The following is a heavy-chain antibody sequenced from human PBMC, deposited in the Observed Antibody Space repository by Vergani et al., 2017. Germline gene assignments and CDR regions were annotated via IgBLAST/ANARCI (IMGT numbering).Heavy chain of an antibody. CDR3: AXATTVMVRGVILYNWFDP. D-gene: IGHD3-10*01. CDR2: INSDGSST. Sequence: EVQLVESGGGLVKPGGSLRLSCAASGFTFSSYWMHWVRQAPGKGLVWVSRINSDGSSTSYADSVKGRFTISRDNAKNTLYLQMNSLRAEDTAVYYCAXATTVMVRGVILYNWFDPWGQGTLVTVSS. V-gene: IGHV3-74*02. J-gene: IGHJ5*02. CDR1: GFTFSSYW.